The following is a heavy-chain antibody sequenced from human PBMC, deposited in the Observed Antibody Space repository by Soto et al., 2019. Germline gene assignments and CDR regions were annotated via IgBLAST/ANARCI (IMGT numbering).Heavy chain of an antibody. V-gene: IGHV5-51*01. CDR1: GYSITSYW. CDR3: ARRRYCSGGSCYSV. Sequence: GESLKISCKASGYSITSYWIGWVRQMAGKGLEWMGIVYPGDSDTRYSPSFQGQVTISADKSISTAYLQWSSLKASDTAMYYCARRRYCSGGSCYSVWGQGTLVTVSS. J-gene: IGHJ4*02. D-gene: IGHD2-15*01. CDR2: VYPGDSDT.